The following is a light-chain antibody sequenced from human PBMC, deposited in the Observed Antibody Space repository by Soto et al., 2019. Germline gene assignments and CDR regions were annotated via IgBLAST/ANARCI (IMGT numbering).Light chain of an antibody. V-gene: IGLV2-14*01. CDR1: SSDVGGYNY. Sequence: QSVLTQPASVSGSPGQSITISCTGTSSDVGGYNYVSWYQQHPGKTPKLMIYDVSNRPSGVSNRFSGSKSGNTASLTISGLQAEDEADYYCSSYTSSSTLVVVLGGGTQLTVL. CDR2: DVS. J-gene: IGLJ2*01. CDR3: SSYTSSSTLVVV.